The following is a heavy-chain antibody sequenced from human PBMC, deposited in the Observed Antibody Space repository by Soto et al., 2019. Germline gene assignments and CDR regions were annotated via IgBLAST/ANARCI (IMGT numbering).Heavy chain of an antibody. CDR1: GFTFSSYN. D-gene: IGHD2-2*01. CDR2: IWYDGSTN. V-gene: IGHV3-33*01. Sequence: PGGSLRLSCAASGFTFSSYNMYWVRQAPGKGLEWVALIWYDGSTNYYADSVKGRFTISRDDSKNTLYLQMNSLRAEDTAVYYCARSHCDSTSCYWPRGFDYWGQGTLVTVSS. CDR3: ARSHCDSTSCYWPRGFDY. J-gene: IGHJ4*02.